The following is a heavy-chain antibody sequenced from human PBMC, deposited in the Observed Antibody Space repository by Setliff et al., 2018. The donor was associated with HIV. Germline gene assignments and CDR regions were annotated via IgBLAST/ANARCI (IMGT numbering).Heavy chain of an antibody. V-gene: IGHV4-4*09. J-gene: IGHJ5*01. CDR2: IYGGGST. CDR1: GDSIGTYS. D-gene: IGHD1-7*01. Sequence: SETLSLTCAVSGDSIGTYSWHWLRQPPGKGLEWIGYIYGGGSTGYNPSLTSRVTMSVDTPNNRFALKLTSVTAADTAVYYCARRAVQDGTVTSSNWFESWGQGTLVTVSS. CDR3: ARRAVQDGTVTSSNWFES.